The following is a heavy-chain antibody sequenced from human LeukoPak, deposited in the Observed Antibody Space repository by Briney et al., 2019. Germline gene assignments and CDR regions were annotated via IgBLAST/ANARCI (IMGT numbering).Heavy chain of an antibody. V-gene: IGHV3-7*04. D-gene: IGHD5-12*01. J-gene: IGHJ4*02. Sequence: PGGSLGLSCAASGFSFSSHWMSWVRQAPGKGLEWVANIKQDGSEKYYVDSVKGRFTISRDNAKNSLYLQMNSLRVEDTAVYYCARVGYDSPFDYWGQGTLVTVSS. CDR3: ARVGYDSPFDY. CDR1: GFSFSSHW. CDR2: IKQDGSEK.